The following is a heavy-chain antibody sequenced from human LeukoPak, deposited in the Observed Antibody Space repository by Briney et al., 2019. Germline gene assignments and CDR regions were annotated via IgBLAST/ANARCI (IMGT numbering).Heavy chain of an antibody. V-gene: IGHV1-18*01. CDR3: ARDEGFTQWLVPFDY. J-gene: IGHJ4*02. CDR1: GYTFTSYG. Sequence: ASMKVSCKASGYTFTSYGISWVRQAPGQGLEWMGWISAYNGNTNYAQKLQGRVTMTTDTSTSTAYMELRSLRSDDTAVYYCARDEGFTQWLVPFDYWGQGTLVTVSS. D-gene: IGHD6-19*01. CDR2: ISAYNGNT.